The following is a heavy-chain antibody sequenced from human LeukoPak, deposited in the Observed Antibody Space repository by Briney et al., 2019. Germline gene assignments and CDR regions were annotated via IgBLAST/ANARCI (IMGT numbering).Heavy chain of an antibody. CDR1: GGSISSTNW. CDR3: ARVGYFDWLSNYDAFDI. J-gene: IGHJ3*02. CDR2: IYHIGST. D-gene: IGHD3-9*01. Sequence: SETLSLTCAVSGGSISSTNWWNWVRQPPGKGLEWIGEIYHIGSTNYNPSLKSRVTISVDKSKNQFSLKLSSVTAADTAVYYCARVGYFDWLSNYDAFDIWGQGTMVTVSS. V-gene: IGHV4-4*02.